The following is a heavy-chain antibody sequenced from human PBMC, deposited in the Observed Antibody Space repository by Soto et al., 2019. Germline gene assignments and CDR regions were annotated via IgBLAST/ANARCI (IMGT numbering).Heavy chain of an antibody. Sequence: GGSLRLSCAASGFSLSPYWMHWVRQVPGRGLEWVARLSSDGFGAAYADSVEGRFFISRDIARNTLSLQMNSLRADDTAVYYCARDLGGPDYWGRGTSVTVSS. CDR3: ARDLGGPDY. D-gene: IGHD3-16*01. CDR1: GFSLSPYW. CDR2: LSSDGFGA. J-gene: IGHJ4*02. V-gene: IGHV3-74*03.